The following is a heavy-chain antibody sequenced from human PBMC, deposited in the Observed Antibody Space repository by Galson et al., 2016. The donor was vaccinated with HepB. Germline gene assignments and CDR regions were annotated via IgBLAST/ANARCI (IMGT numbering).Heavy chain of an antibody. J-gene: IGHJ4*02. CDR2: INASGSR. CDR3: ARVGVVVDLDD. CDR1: GGSTSSHY. Sequence: DTLSLTCTVSGGSTSSHYWSWIRQAAGKGLEWIGRINASGSRNYNPSLKSRVSMSVDKYKNEFSLKLTSVTAADTAVYYCARVGVVVDLDDWGQVTLVTVSS. V-gene: IGHV4-4*07. D-gene: IGHD3-3*01.